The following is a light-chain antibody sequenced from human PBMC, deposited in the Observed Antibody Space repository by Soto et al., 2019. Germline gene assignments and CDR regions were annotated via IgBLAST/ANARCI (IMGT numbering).Light chain of an antibody. J-gene: IGKJ3*01. CDR1: QTISNKY. CDR2: VAS. CDR3: QQYDLALT. V-gene: IGKV3-20*01. Sequence: EVVLTQSPGTLSLSPGERATLSCRASQTISNKYLAWYQQKPGQAPRLLIHVASNRASGIPHRFSGRGSGTDFTLIISRLEPEDFAVYYCQQYDLALTFGPGTRVDI.